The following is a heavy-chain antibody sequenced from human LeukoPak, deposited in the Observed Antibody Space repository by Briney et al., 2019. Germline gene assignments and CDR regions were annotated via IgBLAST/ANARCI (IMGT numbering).Heavy chain of an antibody. CDR3: ARERGGGFYYYYYMDV. V-gene: IGHV3-20*04. D-gene: IGHD6-25*01. CDR2: INWNGGST. J-gene: IGHJ6*03. CDR1: GLTFDDYG. Sequence: GGSLRLSCAASGLTFDDYGMSWVRQAPGKGLEWVSGINWNGGSTGYADSVKGRFTISRDNAKNSLYLQMNSLRAEDTALYYCARERGGGFYYYYYMDVWGKGTTVTVSS.